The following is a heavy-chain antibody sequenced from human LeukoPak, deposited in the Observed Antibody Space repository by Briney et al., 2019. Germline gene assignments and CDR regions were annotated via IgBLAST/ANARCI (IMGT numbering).Heavy chain of an antibody. CDR2: ISSSSRTI. J-gene: IGHJ4*02. CDR3: ARDAGAVGPFFFDY. Sequence: GRSLSLSCAASGFTFSSYSMNWVRHAPGKGREWVSYISSSSRTISYTHSGKGRFTISRDNAKSSLYLQMNSLRAEDTAVYYCARDAGAVGPFFFDYWGQETLGTVSS. D-gene: IGHD6-19*01. V-gene: IGHV3-48*01. CDR1: GFTFSSYS.